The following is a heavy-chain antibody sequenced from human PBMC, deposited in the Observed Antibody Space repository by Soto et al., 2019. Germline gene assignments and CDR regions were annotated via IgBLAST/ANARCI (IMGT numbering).Heavy chain of an antibody. V-gene: IGHV3-23*01. CDR2: ISGGGGVST. Sequence: EVHLLESGGGLVQPGGSLTLSCAASGFTLSSYAMTWVRQAPGKGLEWVSGISGGGGVSTYYADSVKGRFTISRDNSMNTLYLQMNRLRAEDTAVYYCAKDAISMVRGVNNWFDPWGQGTLVTVSS. D-gene: IGHD3-10*01. CDR1: GFTLSSYA. CDR3: AKDAISMVRGVNNWFDP. J-gene: IGHJ5*02.